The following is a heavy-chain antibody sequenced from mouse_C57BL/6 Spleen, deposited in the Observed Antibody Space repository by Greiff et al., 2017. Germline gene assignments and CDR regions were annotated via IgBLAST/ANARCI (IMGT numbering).Heavy chain of an antibody. V-gene: IGHV1-9*01. Sequence: VQLQQPGTELVKPGASVKLSCKASGYTFTSYWIEWVKQRPGHGLEWIGEILPGSGSTNYNEKFKGKATFTADTSSNTAYMQLSSLTTEDSAIYYCARKELLRYAMDYWGQGTSVTVSS. CDR1: GYTFTSYW. D-gene: IGHD1-1*01. CDR3: ARKELLRYAMDY. CDR2: ILPGSGST. J-gene: IGHJ4*01.